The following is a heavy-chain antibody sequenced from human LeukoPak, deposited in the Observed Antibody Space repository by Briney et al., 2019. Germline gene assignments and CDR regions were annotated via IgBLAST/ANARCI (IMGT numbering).Heavy chain of an antibody. V-gene: IGHV4-59*01. CDR1: GGSIGIYY. J-gene: IGHJ4*02. Sequence: SETLSLTCTVSGGSIGIYYWNWIRQAPGKGLEWIGYIHYSGSTNHNSSLKSRVTISVDTSKNQYSLKLSSVTAADTAVYYCARDGVAGGFDYWGQGTLVTVSS. CDR2: IHYSGST. CDR3: ARDGVAGGFDY. D-gene: IGHD6-19*01.